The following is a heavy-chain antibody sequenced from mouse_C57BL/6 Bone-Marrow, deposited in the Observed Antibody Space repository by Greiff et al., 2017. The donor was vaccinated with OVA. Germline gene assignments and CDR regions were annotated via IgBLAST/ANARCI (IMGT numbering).Heavy chain of an antibody. J-gene: IGHJ1*03. CDR3: ARVYYDYDVWYFDV. D-gene: IGHD2-4*01. Sequence: EVQGVESGGGLVKPGGSLKLSCAASGFTFSSYAMSWVRQTPEKRLEWVATISDGGSYTYYPDNVKGRFTISRDNAKNNLYLQMSHLKSEDTAMYYCARVYYDYDVWYFDVWGTGTTVTVSS. V-gene: IGHV5-4*01. CDR2: ISDGGSYT. CDR1: GFTFSSYA.